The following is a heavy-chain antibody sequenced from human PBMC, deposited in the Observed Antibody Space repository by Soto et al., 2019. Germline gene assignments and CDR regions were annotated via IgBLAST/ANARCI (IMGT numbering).Heavy chain of an antibody. D-gene: IGHD1-26*01. Sequence: ASVKVSCKASGYTFTGYYMHWVRQAPGQGLEWMGWINPNSGGTNYAQKFQGWVTMTRDTSISTAYMELSRLRSDDTAVYYCARDGVDERATTVPIDYWGQGTLVTVSS. CDR1: GYTFTGYY. J-gene: IGHJ4*02. CDR3: ARDGVDERATTVPIDY. V-gene: IGHV1-2*04. CDR2: INPNSGGT.